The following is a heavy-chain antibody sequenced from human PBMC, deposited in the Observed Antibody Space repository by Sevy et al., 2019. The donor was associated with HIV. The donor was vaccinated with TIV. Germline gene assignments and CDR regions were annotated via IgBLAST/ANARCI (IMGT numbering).Heavy chain of an antibody. D-gene: IGHD1-26*01. CDR2: ISYDGSNK. CDR3: AREPARSGSYYDAFDI. J-gene: IGHJ3*02. CDR1: GFTFSNYA. Sequence: GGSLRLSCAASGFTFSNYAMHWVRQAPGKGLEWVAVISYDGSNKYYADSVKGRFTISRDNSKNTLYLQMNSLRAEDTAVYYCAREPARSGSYYDAFDIWGQGTMVTVSS. V-gene: IGHV3-30*04.